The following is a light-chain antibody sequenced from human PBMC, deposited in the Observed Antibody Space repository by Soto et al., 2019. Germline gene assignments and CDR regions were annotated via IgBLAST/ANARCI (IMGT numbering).Light chain of an antibody. Sequence: QSVLTQPPSLSAAPGQTVTISCSGGSSNIGYNYVSWYQQVAGTTPKLLIFDNNKRPSGIPDRFSGSKSGTSATLGIAGLQTGDAADYYCATWDSSLSAWLFGGGTQLTVL. J-gene: IGLJ7*01. CDR2: DNN. CDR1: SSNIGYNY. V-gene: IGLV1-51*01. CDR3: ATWDSSLSAWL.